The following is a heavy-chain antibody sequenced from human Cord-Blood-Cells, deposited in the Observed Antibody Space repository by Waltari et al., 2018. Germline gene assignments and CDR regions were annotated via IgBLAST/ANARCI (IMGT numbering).Heavy chain of an antibody. Sequence: QVQLVQSGAEVKKPGSSVKVSCKASGGTFSSYAISWVRQAPGQGLEWMGVISHILGTANYAQKFQGRVKITADESTSTAYMELSSPRSEDTAGYYCARGGVERGALDYWGQGTLVTVSS. CDR3: ARGGVERGALDY. D-gene: IGHD1-1*01. J-gene: IGHJ4*02. CDR1: GGTFSSYA. CDR2: ISHILGTA. V-gene: IGHV1-69*01.